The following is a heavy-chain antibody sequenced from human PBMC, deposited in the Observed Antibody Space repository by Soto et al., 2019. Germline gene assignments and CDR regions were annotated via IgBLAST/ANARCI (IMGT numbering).Heavy chain of an antibody. CDR2: ISHSGNT. CDR1: GGSIINYY. V-gene: IGHV4-59*01. CDR3: ARVWGPDNWGLQAFDI. J-gene: IGHJ3*02. Sequence: SETLSLTCTVSGGSIINYYWSWVRQSPGEGLEWIAYISHSGNTHYNPSLKSRVTISVDASKDQFSLKLTSVTAADTAVYYCARVWGPDNWGLQAFDIWGQGTLVTVS. D-gene: IGHD2-21*01.